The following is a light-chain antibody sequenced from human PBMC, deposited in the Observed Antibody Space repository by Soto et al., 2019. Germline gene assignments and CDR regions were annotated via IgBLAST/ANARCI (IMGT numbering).Light chain of an antibody. CDR1: SSDVGGYNY. CDR2: DVS. CDR3: SSYTSSSTLDYV. Sequence: PGQSITISCAGTSSDVGGYNYVSWYQQHPGKAPKLMIYDVSNRPPGVSNRFSGSKSGNTASLTISGLQAEDEADYYCSSYTSSSTLDYVFGTGTKVTVL. J-gene: IGLJ1*01. V-gene: IGLV2-14*04.